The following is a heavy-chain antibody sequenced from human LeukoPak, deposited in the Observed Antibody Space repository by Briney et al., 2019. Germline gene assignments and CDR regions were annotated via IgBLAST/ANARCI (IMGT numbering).Heavy chain of an antibody. CDR3: ARSNDYGDYGVGY. D-gene: IGHD4-17*01. Sequence: SSETLSLTCAVSGFSISSNKWWGWIRQPPGKGLEWIGYIYYSGGTYYNPSLKSRLTMSVDTSKNQVSLKLSSVTAVDTAVYYCARSNDYGDYGVGYWGQGTLVTVSS. CDR2: IYYSGGT. CDR1: GFSISSNKW. V-gene: IGHV4-28*01. J-gene: IGHJ4*02.